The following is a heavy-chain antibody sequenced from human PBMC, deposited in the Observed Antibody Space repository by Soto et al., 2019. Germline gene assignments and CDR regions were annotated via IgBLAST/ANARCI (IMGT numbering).Heavy chain of an antibody. D-gene: IGHD1-1*01. Sequence: PWGCLGLACAASGVRLGNYLMHWVRQAPGKGLVWVSRINDYGTTINYAESVEGRFIISRDDAKSEVYLQMNNLRAEDSAVYYCARGGLEPFDYWGQGALVTVSS. CDR2: INDYGTTI. CDR1: GVRLGNYL. CDR3: ARGGLEPFDY. V-gene: IGHV3-74*01. J-gene: IGHJ4*02.